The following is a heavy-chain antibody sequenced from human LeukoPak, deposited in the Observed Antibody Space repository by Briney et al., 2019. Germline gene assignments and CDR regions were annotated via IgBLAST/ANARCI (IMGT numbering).Heavy chain of an antibody. CDR2: IYHSGST. D-gene: IGHD2-2*01. CDR1: GGSIGSGGYS. Sequence: PSETLSLTCAVSGGSIGSGGYSWSWIRQPPGKGLEWIGYIYHSGSTYYNPSLKSRVTISVDRSKNQFSLKLSSVTAADTAVYYCARVDCSSTSCYPDYWGQGTLVTVSS. J-gene: IGHJ4*02. V-gene: IGHV4-30-2*01. CDR3: ARVDCSSTSCYPDY.